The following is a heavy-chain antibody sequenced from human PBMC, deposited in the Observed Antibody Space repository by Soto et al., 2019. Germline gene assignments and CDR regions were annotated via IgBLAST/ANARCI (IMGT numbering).Heavy chain of an antibody. CDR2: IIPIFGTA. V-gene: IGHV1-69*13. D-gene: IGHD2-2*01. Sequence: GASVNVSCKASGGTFSSYAISWVRQAPGQGLEWMGGIIPIFGTANYAQKFQGRVTITADESTSTAYMELSSLRSEDTAVYYCARGRTDLIVVVPAAMDYYYGMDVWGQGTTVTVSS. CDR1: GGTFSSYA. CDR3: ARGRTDLIVVVPAAMDYYYGMDV. J-gene: IGHJ6*02.